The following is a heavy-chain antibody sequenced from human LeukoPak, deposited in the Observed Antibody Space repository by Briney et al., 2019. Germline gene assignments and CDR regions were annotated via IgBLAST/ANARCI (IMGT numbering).Heavy chain of an antibody. V-gene: IGHV1-2*02. CDR1: GYTFTGYY. D-gene: IGHD3-9*01. CDR2: INPNSGGT. Sequence: GASVKVSCKASGYTFTGYYMHWVRQAPGQGLEWMGWINPNSGGTNYAQKFQGRVTMTRDTSISTAYMELSRLRSDDTAVYYCARADYDILTGYPHYFDYWGQGTLVTVSS. CDR3: ARADYDILTGYPHYFDY. J-gene: IGHJ4*02.